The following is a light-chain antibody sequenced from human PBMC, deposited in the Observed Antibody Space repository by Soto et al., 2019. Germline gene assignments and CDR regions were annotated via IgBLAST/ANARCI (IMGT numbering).Light chain of an antibody. CDR1: QSVSIY. J-gene: IGKJ4*01. CDR2: AAS. V-gene: IGKV1-39*01. Sequence: DVQMPQSPTSLSASVGDRVTITCRASQSVSIYLNWYQQKPGKAPNLLIYAASTLQSGVPSRFSGSVSGTDFTLTITYLQSEDIATYFCQQYYTFPRTFGGGTKVDIK. CDR3: QQYYTFPRT.